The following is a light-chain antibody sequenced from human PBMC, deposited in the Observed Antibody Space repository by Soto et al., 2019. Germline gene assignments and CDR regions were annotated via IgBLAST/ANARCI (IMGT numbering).Light chain of an antibody. Sequence: EIALTQSPGTLSLSPGERATLSCRACQSVSRTFLAWYQQKPGQAPRLLIYDASSRATGTPDRFSGSGSGTDFTLTISRLEPEDFAVYYCQQYGSSPRTFGQGTKVDI. J-gene: IGKJ1*01. CDR1: QSVSRTF. V-gene: IGKV3-20*01. CDR3: QQYGSSPRT. CDR2: DAS.